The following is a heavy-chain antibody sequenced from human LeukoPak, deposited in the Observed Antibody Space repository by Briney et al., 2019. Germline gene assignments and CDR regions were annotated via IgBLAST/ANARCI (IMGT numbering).Heavy chain of an antibody. J-gene: IGHJ4*02. CDR2: IIPIFGTA. CDR3: ARAGREHYYDSSGYYSY. CDR1: GGTFSSYA. Sequence: GASVKVSCKASGGTFSSYAISWVRQAPGQGLEWMGGIIPIFGTANYAQKFQGRVTITADESTSTAYMELSSLRSEDTAVYYCARAGREHYYDSSGYYSYRGQGTLVTVSS. D-gene: IGHD3-22*01. V-gene: IGHV1-69*13.